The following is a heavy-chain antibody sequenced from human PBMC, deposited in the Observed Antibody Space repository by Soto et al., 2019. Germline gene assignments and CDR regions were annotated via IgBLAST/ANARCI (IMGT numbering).Heavy chain of an antibody. CDR2: IDWDDDK. J-gene: IGHJ6*02. CDR3: ARTTSYTGIYGMDV. CDR1: GFSLSTSGMC. V-gene: IGHV2-70*01. D-gene: IGHD1-26*01. Sequence: SGPTLVNPTQTLTLTCTFSGFSLSTSGMCVSWIRQPPGKALEWLALIDWDDDKYYSTSLKTRLTISKDTSKDQVVLTMTNMDPVDTATYYCARTTSYTGIYGMDVWGQGTTVTVSS.